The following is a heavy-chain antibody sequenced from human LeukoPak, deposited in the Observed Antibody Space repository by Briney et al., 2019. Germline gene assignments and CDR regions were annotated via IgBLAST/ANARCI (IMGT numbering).Heavy chain of an antibody. D-gene: IGHD2-2*01. CDR1: GGSISSYY. Sequence: SETLSLTCTVSGGSISSYYWSWIRQPAGKGLEWIGRIYTSGSTNYNPSLKSRVTMSVDTSKNQFSLKLSSVTAADTAVYYCARDSPPLYCSSTSCPPDWFDPWGQGTLVTVSS. J-gene: IGHJ5*02. CDR3: ARDSPPLYCSSTSCPPDWFDP. CDR2: IYTSGST. V-gene: IGHV4-4*07.